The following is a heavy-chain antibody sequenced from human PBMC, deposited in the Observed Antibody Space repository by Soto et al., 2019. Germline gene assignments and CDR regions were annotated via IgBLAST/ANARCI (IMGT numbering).Heavy chain of an antibody. V-gene: IGHV4-39*01. CDR1: GGSISSSSYY. J-gene: IGHJ6*02. CDR2: IYYSGST. CDR3: ARQNRGYSYGITGYYYGMDV. D-gene: IGHD5-18*01. Sequence: SETLSLTCTVSGGSISSSSYYWGWIRQPPGKGLEWIGSIYYSGSTYYNPSLKSQVTISVDTSKNQFSLKLGSVTAADTAVYYCARQNRGYSYGITGYYYGMDVWGQGTTVTVSS.